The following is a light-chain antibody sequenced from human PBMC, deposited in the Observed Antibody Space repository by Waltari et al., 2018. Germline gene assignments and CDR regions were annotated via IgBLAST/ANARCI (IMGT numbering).Light chain of an antibody. J-gene: IGLJ3*02. CDR1: SSDVGNYNL. CDR3: CSYAGSSAPRV. V-gene: IGLV2-23*01. CDR2: EGN. Sequence: QSALTQPASVSGSPGQSITISCTGPSSDVGNYNLVSWYQQHPSKAPKLMIYEGNKRPSGVSNRFSGSKSGNMASLTISGLQAEDEADYYCCSYAGSSAPRVFGGGTKLTVL.